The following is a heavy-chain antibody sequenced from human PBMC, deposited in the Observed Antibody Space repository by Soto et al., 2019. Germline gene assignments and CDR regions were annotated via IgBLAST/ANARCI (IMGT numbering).Heavy chain of an antibody. CDR3: ARGYYYDSSGYLTDAFDI. D-gene: IGHD3-22*01. CDR2: ISYDGSNK. CDR1: GFTFSSYA. V-gene: IGHV3-30-3*01. Sequence: QVQLVESGGGVVQPGRSLRLSCAASGFTFSSYAMHWVRQAPGKGLEWVAVISYDGSNKYYADSVKGRFTISRDNSKNTLYLQMNRLRAEDTAVYYCARGYYYDSSGYLTDAFDIWGQGTMVTASS. J-gene: IGHJ3*02.